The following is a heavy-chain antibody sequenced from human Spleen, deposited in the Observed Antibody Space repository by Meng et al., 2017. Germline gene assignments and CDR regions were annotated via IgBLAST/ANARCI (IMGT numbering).Heavy chain of an antibody. V-gene: IGHV2-70*12. CDR2: IDWDDDK. CDR1: GFSLSTSGMC. J-gene: IGHJ4*02. Sequence: SGPTLVKPTQTLTLTCTFSGFSLSTSGMCVSWIRQPPGKALEWLALIDWDDDKYYSTSLKTRLTISKDTSKNQVVLTMTNMDPVDTATYYCEHRDSERRLFDYWGQGTLVTVSS. D-gene: IGHD1-1*01. CDR3: EHRDSERRLFDY.